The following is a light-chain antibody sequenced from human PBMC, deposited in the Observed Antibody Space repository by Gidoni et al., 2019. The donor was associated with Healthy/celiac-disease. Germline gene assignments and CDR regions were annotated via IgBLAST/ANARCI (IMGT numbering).Light chain of an antibody. V-gene: IGKV3-15*01. CDR2: GAS. CDR1: QSVSSN. CDR3: QQYNNWPPLT. Sequence: EKVTTQSPATLSVSPGERATLSCRASQSVSSNLAWYQQKPGQAPRLLLYGASPRATGIPARFSGSGSGTEFTLTISSLQSEDFAVYYCQQYNNWPPLTFGGXTKVEIK. J-gene: IGKJ4*01.